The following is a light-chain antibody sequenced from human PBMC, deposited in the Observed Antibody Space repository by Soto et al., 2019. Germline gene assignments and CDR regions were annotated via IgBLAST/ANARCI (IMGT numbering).Light chain of an antibody. CDR1: QGISNY. CDR2: AAS. CDR3: QQDSNYPWT. Sequence: DIQMPQSQSAMSASVGDRVTITCRASQGISNYLAWFQQKPGKVPKRLIYAASNLQNVVPSRFSGSGSGTAFTLTISSLQPEDFATYYCQQDSNYPWTFGQRTKVVIK. J-gene: IGKJ1*01. V-gene: IGKV1-17*03.